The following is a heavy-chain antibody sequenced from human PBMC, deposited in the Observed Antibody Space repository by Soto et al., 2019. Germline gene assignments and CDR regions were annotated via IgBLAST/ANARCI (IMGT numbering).Heavy chain of an antibody. D-gene: IGHD5-12*01. Sequence: PGGCLRLSCAASGFTFSDYYMSWIRQAPGKGLEWVSYISSSGSDTNYADSVKGRFTVSRDNAKNSLYLQMNSLRAEDTAVYYCARSLSGYSGYSGYWGQGTLVTVSS. CDR1: GFTFSDYY. V-gene: IGHV3-11*03. CDR3: ARSLSGYSGYSGY. CDR2: ISSSGSDT. J-gene: IGHJ4*02.